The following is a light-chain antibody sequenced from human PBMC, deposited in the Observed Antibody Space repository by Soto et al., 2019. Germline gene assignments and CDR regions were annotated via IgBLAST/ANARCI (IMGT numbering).Light chain of an antibody. Sequence: IVLTQSPGTLSLSPGERATLSCRASQSVSSSYLAWYQQKPGQAPRLLIYDASSRATGIPDRFSDSGSGTGFTLAISRMQPEDFAVYYCQQYGSSGTCGQGTKGDIK. CDR2: DAS. CDR1: QSVSSSY. J-gene: IGKJ1*01. V-gene: IGKV3-20*01. CDR3: QQYGSSGT.